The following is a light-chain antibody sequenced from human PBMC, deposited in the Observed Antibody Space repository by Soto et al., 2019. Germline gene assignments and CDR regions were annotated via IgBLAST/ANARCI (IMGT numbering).Light chain of an antibody. V-gene: IGKV3-20*01. J-gene: IGKJ1*01. CDR3: QQYGSSGT. CDR2: GAS. Sequence: EIVLTHSPGTLSLSPGERATLSCRASQSVSNNYLAWYQQKPGQAPRLLIYGASNRATGIPDRFSGSGSGAGFTLNISRLEPEDFAVYYCQQYGSSGTVGQGTKVDIK. CDR1: QSVSNNY.